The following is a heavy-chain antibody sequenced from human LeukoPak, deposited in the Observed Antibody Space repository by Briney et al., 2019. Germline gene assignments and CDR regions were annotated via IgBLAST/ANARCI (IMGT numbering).Heavy chain of an antibody. CDR3: ARGRKYCSSTSSCYAGDFDY. V-gene: IGHV3-30*02. Sequence: QTGGSLRLSCVASGFSFSKYGTHWVRQAPGKGLEWVTFMQYDGSDKFYADSVKGRFTISRDNSKNTVYLQMNSLRTEDTAVYFCARGRKYCSSTSSCYAGDFDYWGQGTLVTVSS. J-gene: IGHJ4*02. CDR2: MQYDGSDK. CDR1: GFSFSKYG. D-gene: IGHD2-2*01.